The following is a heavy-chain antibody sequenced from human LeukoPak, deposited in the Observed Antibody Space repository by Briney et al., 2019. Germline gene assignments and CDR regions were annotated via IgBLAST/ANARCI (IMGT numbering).Heavy chain of an antibody. V-gene: IGHV4-59*11. J-gene: IGHJ5*02. CDR3: ARSPYNWNADWFDP. D-gene: IGHD1-20*01. CDR1: GGSITSHF. Sequence: SETLSLTCSVSGGSITSHFWSWIRQPPGKGLEWIGYIHYSGSTNYNPSLKSRVTISPDTSKNQLFLKLNSVTAADTAVYYCARSPYNWNADWFDPWGQGTLVTVSS. CDR2: IHYSGST.